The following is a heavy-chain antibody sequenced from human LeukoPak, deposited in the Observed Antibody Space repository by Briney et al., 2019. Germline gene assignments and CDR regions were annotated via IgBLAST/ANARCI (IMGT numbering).Heavy chain of an antibody. CDR3: ASEGYSSSWYY. D-gene: IGHD6-13*01. CDR2: IIPIFGTA. CDR1: GYSFTSYA. Sequence: SVKVSCKASGYSFTSYAISWVRQAPGQGLEWMGGIIPIFGTASYAQKFQGRVTITADESTSTAYMELGSLRSEDTAVYYCASEGYSSSWYYWGQGTLVTVSS. J-gene: IGHJ4*02. V-gene: IGHV1-69*13.